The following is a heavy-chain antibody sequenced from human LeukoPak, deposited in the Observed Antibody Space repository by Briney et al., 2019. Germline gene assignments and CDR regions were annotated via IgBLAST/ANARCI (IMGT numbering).Heavy chain of an antibody. J-gene: IGHJ6*03. D-gene: IGHD3-3*01. CDR2: ISGSGGST. CDR3: AKHPGRYDFWSGYYSVSTRYYYMDV. V-gene: IGHV3-23*01. CDR1: GFTFSSYG. Sequence: GGSLRLSCAASGFTFSSYGMSWVRQAPGKGLEWVSAISGSGGSTYYADSVKGRFTISRDNSKNTLYLQMNSLRAEDTAVYYCAKHPGRYDFWSGYYSVSTRYYYMDVWGKGTTVTVSS.